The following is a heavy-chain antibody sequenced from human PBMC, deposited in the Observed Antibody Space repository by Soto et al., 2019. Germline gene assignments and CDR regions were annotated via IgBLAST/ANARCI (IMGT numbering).Heavy chain of an antibody. CDR3: ARDCIGGYGSGGECGYYYYGMDV. CDR1: GFTFSSYG. Sequence: QVQLVESGGGVVQPGRSLRLSCAASGFTFSSYGMHWVRQAPGKGLEWVAVIWYDGSNKYYADSVKGRFTISRDNSKNTLYLQMNSLRAEDTAVYYCARDCIGGYGSGGECGYYYYGMDVWGQGTTVTVSS. J-gene: IGHJ6*02. V-gene: IGHV3-33*01. CDR2: IWYDGSNK. D-gene: IGHD2-15*01.